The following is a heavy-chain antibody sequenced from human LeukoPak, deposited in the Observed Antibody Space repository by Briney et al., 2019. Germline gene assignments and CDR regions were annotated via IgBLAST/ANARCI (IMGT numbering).Heavy chain of an antibody. J-gene: IGHJ6*02. CDR3: ARDCLSNYYYYYGMDV. CDR2: IIPSSGST. V-gene: IGHV1-46*01. D-gene: IGHD4-11*01. CDR1: GYAFTSYH. Sequence: ASVKVSCKASGYAFTSYHIHWMRQAPGQGLGWMGIIIPSSGSTTYAQKFQGRVTMTRDTSTSTVYMELRSLRSDDTAVYYCARDCLSNYYYYYGMDVWGQGTTVTVSS.